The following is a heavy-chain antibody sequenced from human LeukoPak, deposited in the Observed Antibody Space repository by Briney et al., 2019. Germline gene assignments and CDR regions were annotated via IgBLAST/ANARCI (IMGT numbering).Heavy chain of an antibody. J-gene: IGHJ4*02. CDR3: SAAYTHNSFDY. Sequence: SETLSLTCTVSGDSISSSSYYWVWLRQPPGKGLEWIGSIYYTGSTYYNPSLKSRVTISVDTSKNQFSLKLSSVTAPDTAVYYCSAAYTHNSFDYWGQGTLVTVSS. D-gene: IGHD1-1*01. CDR1: GDSISSSSYY. V-gene: IGHV4-39*01. CDR2: IYYTGST.